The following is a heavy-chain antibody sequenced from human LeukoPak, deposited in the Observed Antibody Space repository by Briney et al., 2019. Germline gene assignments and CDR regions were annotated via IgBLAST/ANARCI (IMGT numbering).Heavy chain of an antibody. Sequence: PGGSLRLSCAASGLTFSSYEMNWVRQAPGKGLEWVSGISDSGGSTFYADSVKGRFTISRDNSKNILYLQMNSLRADDTAVYYCAKVSESNYDILTGYYTPYYFDYWGQGTLVTVSS. CDR1: GLTFSSYE. J-gene: IGHJ4*02. D-gene: IGHD3-9*01. V-gene: IGHV3-23*01. CDR2: ISDSGGST. CDR3: AKVSESNYDILTGYYTPYYFDY.